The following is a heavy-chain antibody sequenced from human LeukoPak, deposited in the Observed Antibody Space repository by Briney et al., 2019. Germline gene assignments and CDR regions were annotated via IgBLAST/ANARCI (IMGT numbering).Heavy chain of an antibody. V-gene: IGHV3-30*18. Sequence: GGSLRLSCAASGFTFSSYGMHWVRQAPGKGLEWVAVISYDGSNKYYADSVKGRFTISRDNSKNTLYLQMNSLRAEDTAVYYCAKVSSGYDSVFAVFDYWGQGTLVTVSS. J-gene: IGHJ4*02. D-gene: IGHD5-12*01. CDR2: ISYDGSNK. CDR3: AKVSSGYDSVFAVFDY. CDR1: GFTFSSYG.